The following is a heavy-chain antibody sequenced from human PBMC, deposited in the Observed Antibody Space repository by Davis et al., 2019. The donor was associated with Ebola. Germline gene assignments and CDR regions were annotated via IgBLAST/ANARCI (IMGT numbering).Heavy chain of an antibody. J-gene: IGHJ4*02. Sequence: SETLSLTCTVSGGSVSSGGYYWNWIRQPPGKGLEWIGYIYYSGSTDYSPSLRGRVTISLDTSKNQISLRLSSVTAADTAVYYCATVGTWGQGTLVTASS. V-gene: IGHV4-61*08. CDR1: GGSVSSGGYY. CDR3: ATVGT. CDR2: IYYSGST.